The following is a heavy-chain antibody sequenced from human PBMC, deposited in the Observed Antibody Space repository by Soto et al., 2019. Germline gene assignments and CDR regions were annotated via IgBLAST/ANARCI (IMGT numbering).Heavy chain of an antibody. CDR3: ARGGYSGYYYYGMDV. V-gene: IGHV4-4*02. Sequence: QVQLQESGPGLVKPSGTLSLTCAVSGGSISSSNWWSWVLQPPGKGLEWIGEIYHSGSTNYNPSLKSRVTISVDKSKNQFPPKQSSVTAADTAVYYCARGGYSGYYYYGMDVWGQGTTVTVSS. J-gene: IGHJ6*02. CDR1: GGSISSSNW. CDR2: IYHSGST. D-gene: IGHD5-12*01.